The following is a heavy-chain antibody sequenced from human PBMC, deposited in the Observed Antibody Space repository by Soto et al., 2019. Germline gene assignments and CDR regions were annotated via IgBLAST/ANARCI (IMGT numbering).Heavy chain of an antibody. J-gene: IGHJ4*02. D-gene: IGHD4-4*01. CDR2: ISASGRNG. Sequence: EVKLLDSGGGLVQPGGSLRLSCAASGFTFSTYVMAWVRQAPGRGLEWVSGISASGRNGFYTDSVKGRFIISRDNSKNTLYLQMNSLRVDDTALYFCAKGDSDYYFDSLGQGTLVTVSS. V-gene: IGHV3-23*01. CDR3: AKGDSDYYFDS. CDR1: GFTFSTYV.